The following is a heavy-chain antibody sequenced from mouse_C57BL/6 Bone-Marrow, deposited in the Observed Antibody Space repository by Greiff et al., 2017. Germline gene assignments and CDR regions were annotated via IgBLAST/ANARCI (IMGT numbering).Heavy chain of an antibody. CDR1: GYTFTSYG. Sequence: QVQLQQSGAELARPGASVKLSCKASGYTFTSYGISWVKQRTGQGLEWIGEIYPRSGNTYYNEKFKGKGTLTADKSSSTAYMELRSLTSEDSAVYFCARGDDSSWFAYWGQGTLVTVSA. D-gene: IGHD2-12*01. V-gene: IGHV1-81*01. CDR3: ARGDDSSWFAY. CDR2: IYPRSGNT. J-gene: IGHJ3*01.